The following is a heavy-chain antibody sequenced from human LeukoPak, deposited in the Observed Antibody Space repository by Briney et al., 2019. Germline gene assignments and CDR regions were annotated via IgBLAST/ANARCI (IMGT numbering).Heavy chain of an antibody. Sequence: QSGGSLRLSCAASGFTFSSYSMNWVRQAPGKGLEWGSTISGSGDSTYYADSVKGRFTISRDNSKNTLYLQMNSLRAEDTAVYYCTTDLEDILTGYYKGFDYWGQGTLVTVSS. CDR2: ISGSGDST. CDR1: GFTFSSYS. CDR3: TTDLEDILTGYYKGFDY. V-gene: IGHV3-23*01. D-gene: IGHD3-9*01. J-gene: IGHJ4*02.